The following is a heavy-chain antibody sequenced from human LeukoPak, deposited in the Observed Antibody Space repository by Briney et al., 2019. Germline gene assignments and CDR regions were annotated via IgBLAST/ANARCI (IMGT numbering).Heavy chain of an antibody. V-gene: IGHV3-23*01. CDR1: GFAFSFYA. D-gene: IGHD3-16*02. CDR2: INANSGST. J-gene: IGHJ4*02. CDR3: AKDDIPQLRLGELSPWGVFDY. Sequence: GGSLRLSCAASGFAFSFYAMSWLRQPPGKGLEWVSTINANSGSTSYAASVRGRFTISRDNSKNTLYLQVNTLRADDTATYYCAKDDIPQLRLGELSPWGVFDYWGQGTLVTVSS.